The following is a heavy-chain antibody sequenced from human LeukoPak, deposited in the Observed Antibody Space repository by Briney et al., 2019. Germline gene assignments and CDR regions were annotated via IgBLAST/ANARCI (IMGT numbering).Heavy chain of an antibody. CDR1: GGSISSYY. J-gene: IGHJ3*02. CDR3: ARGDPDISFGVVGDAFDI. CDR2: IYYSGST. D-gene: IGHD3-3*01. Sequence: SETLSLTCTVSGGSISSYYWRWIRQPPGKALEWIGYIYYSGSTNYNPSLKSRVTISVDTSKNQFSLKLSSVTATDTAVYYCARGDPDISFGVVGDAFDIWGQGTMVTVSS. V-gene: IGHV4-59*01.